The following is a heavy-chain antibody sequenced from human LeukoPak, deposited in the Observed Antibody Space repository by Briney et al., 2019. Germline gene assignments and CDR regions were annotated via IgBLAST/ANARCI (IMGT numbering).Heavy chain of an antibody. J-gene: IGHJ4*02. Sequence: GVSLRLSCTASGFTFTSYAMSWVRQAPGKGLEWVSVISGTGGSTNHADSVKGRFTISRENSKNTLYLQMNSLRAEDTAVYYCAKESGDDSSGYYEVFDYWGQGTLVTVSS. D-gene: IGHD3-22*01. V-gene: IGHV3-23*01. CDR2: ISGTGGST. CDR3: AKESGDDSSGYYEVFDY. CDR1: GFTFTSYA.